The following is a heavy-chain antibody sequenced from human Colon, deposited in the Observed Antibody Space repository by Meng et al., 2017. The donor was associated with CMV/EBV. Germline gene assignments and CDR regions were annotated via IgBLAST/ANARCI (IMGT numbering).Heavy chain of an antibody. V-gene: IGHV3-15*07. CDR3: ITGADMSGH. J-gene: IGHJ4*02. D-gene: IGHD3-3*01. CDR2: IKPTTDGGAT. CDR1: GFNFNNAW. Sequence: SGAGSGFNFNNAWMNWVRKAQGKGLEWVGRIKPTTDGGATDYATPVNDRFTIFRDDSKATVSLQMNSLKIEDTAVYYCITGADMSGHWGQGTLVTVSS.